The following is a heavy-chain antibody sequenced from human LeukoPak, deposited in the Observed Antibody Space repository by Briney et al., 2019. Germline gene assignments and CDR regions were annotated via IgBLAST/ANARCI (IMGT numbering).Heavy chain of an antibody. CDR3: ARPDSSSWWQFDY. Sequence: PSETLSLTCAVYGRSFSGYYWSWIRQPPGKGLEWIGEINHSGSTNYNPSLKSRVTISVDTSKNQFSLKLSSVTAADTAVYYCARPDSSSWWQFDYWGQGTLVTVSS. CDR2: INHSGST. CDR1: GRSFSGYY. D-gene: IGHD6-13*01. J-gene: IGHJ4*02. V-gene: IGHV4-34*01.